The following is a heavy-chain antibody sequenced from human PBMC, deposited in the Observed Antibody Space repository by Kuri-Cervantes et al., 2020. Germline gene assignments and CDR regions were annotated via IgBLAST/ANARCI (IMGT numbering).Heavy chain of an antibody. D-gene: IGHD3-22*01. V-gene: IGHV3-23*01. CDR2: ISGSGGST. Sequence: GESLKISCAASGFTFDDYAMHWVRQAPGKGLEWVSAISGSGGSTYYADSVKGRFTISRDNSKNTLYLQMNSLRAEDTAVYYCAKGYSSGYYYVDAFDIWGQGTMVTVSS. CDR3: AKGYSSGYYYVDAFDI. CDR1: GFTFDDYA. J-gene: IGHJ3*02.